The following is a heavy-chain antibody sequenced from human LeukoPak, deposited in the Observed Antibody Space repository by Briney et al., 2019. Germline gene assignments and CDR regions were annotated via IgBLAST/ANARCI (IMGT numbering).Heavy chain of an antibody. Sequence: ASVTVSCKASGYTFTSYGINRVRQAPGQGLEWMGWINAYNGNTNYAQKLQGRVTMTTDTSTSTAYMELRSLRSDDTAVYYCARGAGIAVASDYWGQGTLVTVSS. V-gene: IGHV1-18*01. D-gene: IGHD6-13*01. CDR2: INAYNGNT. CDR1: GYTFTSYG. J-gene: IGHJ4*02. CDR3: ARGAGIAVASDY.